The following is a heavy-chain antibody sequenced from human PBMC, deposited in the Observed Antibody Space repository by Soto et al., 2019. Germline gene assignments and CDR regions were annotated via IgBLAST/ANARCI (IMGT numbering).Heavy chain of an antibody. J-gene: IGHJ4*02. CDR1: GGSISSGGYY. V-gene: IGHV4-31*03. D-gene: IGHD3-16*02. CDR2: IYYSGST. Sequence: QVQLQESGPGLVKPSQTLSLTCTVSGGSISSGGYYWSWIRQHPGKGLEWIVYIYYSGSTYYNPSHKSRGTISVHTSKNQFYLKLSSVTAADTAVYYCARGSRLHSGELSSFDYWGQGTMVTVSS. CDR3: ARGSRLHSGELSSFDY.